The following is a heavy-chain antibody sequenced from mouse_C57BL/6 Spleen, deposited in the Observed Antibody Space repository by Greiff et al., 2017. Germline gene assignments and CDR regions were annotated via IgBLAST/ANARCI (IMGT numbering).Heavy chain of an antibody. CDR2: ISAGGSYT. D-gene: IGHD1-1*01. CDR3: AGGITTAYWYIDV. CDR1: GFTFSSYA. J-gene: IGHJ1*03. V-gene: IGHV5-4*01. Sequence: VQLKQSGAGLVKPGGSLKLSCAASGFTFSSYAMTWVRQTPEKRLEWIATISAGGSYTYYPDNVKGRSTISRDNAKNNLYLQMSHLKSEDTAMYYCAGGITTAYWYIDVWGTGTTVTVSS.